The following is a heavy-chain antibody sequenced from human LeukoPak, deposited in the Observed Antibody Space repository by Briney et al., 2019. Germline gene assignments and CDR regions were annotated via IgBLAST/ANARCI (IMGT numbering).Heavy chain of an antibody. D-gene: IGHD3-22*01. Sequence: SETLSLTCTVSGGSISSYYWSWIRQPPGKGLEWIGYIYYSGSTNCNPSLKSRVTISVDTSKNQFSLKLSSVTAADTAVYYCARVWYYYDSSGYVYYFDYWGQGTLVTVSS. V-gene: IGHV4-59*01. CDR3: ARVWYYYDSSGYVYYFDY. J-gene: IGHJ4*02. CDR2: IYYSGST. CDR1: GGSISSYY.